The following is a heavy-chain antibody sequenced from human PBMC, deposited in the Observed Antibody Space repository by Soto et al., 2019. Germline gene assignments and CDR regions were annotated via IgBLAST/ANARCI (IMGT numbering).Heavy chain of an antibody. V-gene: IGHV1-58*02. CDR2: IVVGSGNT. D-gene: IGHD2-15*01. Sequence: SVKVSCKASGLTFSSSAMQWVRQARGQRLEWIGWIVVGSGNTNYAQKFQERVTITRDMSTSTAYMELSSLRSEDTAVYYCAAGPVAVLAATLSGFDCWGQGTLVTVSS. J-gene: IGHJ4*02. CDR3: AAGPVAVLAATLSGFDC. CDR1: GLTFSSSA.